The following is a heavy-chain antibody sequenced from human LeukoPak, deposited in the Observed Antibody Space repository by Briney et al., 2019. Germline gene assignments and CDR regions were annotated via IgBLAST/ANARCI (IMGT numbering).Heavy chain of an antibody. J-gene: IGHJ4*02. D-gene: IGHD3-22*01. CDR3: ARDSSGSLGY. CDR2: IYYSGST. CDR1: GGSISSYY. V-gene: IGHV4-59*12. Sequence: SETLSLTCTVSGGSISSYYWSWIRQPPGKGLEWIGYIYYSGSTNYNPSLKSRVTISVDTSKNQFSLKLSSVTAADTAVYYCARDSSGSLGYWGQGTLVTVSS.